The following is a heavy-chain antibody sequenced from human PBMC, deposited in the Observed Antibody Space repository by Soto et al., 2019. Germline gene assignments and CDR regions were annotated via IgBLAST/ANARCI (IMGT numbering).Heavy chain of an antibody. CDR1: GYTFTSYA. J-gene: IGHJ4*02. V-gene: IGHV1-3*01. D-gene: IGHD3-22*01. CDR2: INAGNGNT. CDR3: ARDPLYYYDSSGNFDY. Sequence: QVQLVQSGAEVKKPGASVKVSCKASGYTFTSYAMHWVRQAPGQRLEWMGWINAGNGNTKYSQKFQGRVTITRDTSARTAYMELSSLRSEDTAVYYCARDPLYYYDSSGNFDYWGQGTLVTVSP.